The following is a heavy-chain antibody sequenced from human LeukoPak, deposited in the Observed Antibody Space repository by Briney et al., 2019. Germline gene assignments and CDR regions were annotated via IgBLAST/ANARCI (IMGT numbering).Heavy chain of an antibody. CDR2: IYYSGST. Sequence: SETLSLTCTVSGGSISSSSYYWDWIRQPPGKGLEWIGSIYYSGSTYYNPSLKSRVTISVDTSKNQFSLKLSSVTAADTAVYYCARGFLTGLYFDYWGQGTLVTVSS. V-gene: IGHV4-39*01. CDR1: GGSISSSSYY. J-gene: IGHJ4*02. CDR3: ARGFLTGLYFDY. D-gene: IGHD3-9*01.